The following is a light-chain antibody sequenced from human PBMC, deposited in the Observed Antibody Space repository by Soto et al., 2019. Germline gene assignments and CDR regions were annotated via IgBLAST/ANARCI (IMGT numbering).Light chain of an antibody. CDR1: QTISSW. J-gene: IGKJ1*01. CDR3: QHYNSYSEA. CDR2: KAS. V-gene: IGKV1-5*03. Sequence: DIQMTKSPSTLSGSVGDRVTITCRASQTISSWLAWYQQKPGKAPKLLIYKASTLKSGVPSRFSGSGSGTELTLTISSLQPDDFEAYYCQHYNSYSEAFGQGTKVDIK.